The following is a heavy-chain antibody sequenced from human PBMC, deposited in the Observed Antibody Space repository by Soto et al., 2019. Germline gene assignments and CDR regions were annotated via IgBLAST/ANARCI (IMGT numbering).Heavy chain of an antibody. Sequence: QVQLQQWGAELLKPSETLSLNSAVTGGSLSGYYWCWIRQPPGKGLEWIGEVKDGGHTKYSPSLRGRVTISSVAYNNQFSLRLDSVTAADTGVYSCARGQEGVVATHWDQGSLVTVSS. D-gene: IGHD5-12*01. CDR1: GGSLSGYY. V-gene: IGHV4-34*01. CDR2: VKDGGHT. CDR3: ARGQEGVVATH. J-gene: IGHJ4*02.